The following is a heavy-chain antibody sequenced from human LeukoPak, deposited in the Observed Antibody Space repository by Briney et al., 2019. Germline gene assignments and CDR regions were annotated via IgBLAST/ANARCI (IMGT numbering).Heavy chain of an antibody. J-gene: IGHJ4*02. V-gene: IGHV3-7*05. Sequence: PGGSLRLSRAASGFSLSTYWMSWVRQAPGKGLEWVANIKQDGSEKHYVDSVRGRFTISRDNAKNTLFLQMNGLRGEDTAVYFCLRGAYGPDYWGRGTLVTVSS. CDR1: GFSLSTYW. D-gene: IGHD4-17*01. CDR3: LRGAYGPDY. CDR2: IKQDGSEK.